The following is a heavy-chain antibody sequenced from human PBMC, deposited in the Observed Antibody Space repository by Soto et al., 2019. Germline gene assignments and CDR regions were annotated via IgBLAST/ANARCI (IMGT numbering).Heavy chain of an antibody. CDR3: AREGCSGGSCYPKLIYGMDV. D-gene: IGHD2-15*01. J-gene: IGHJ6*02. V-gene: IGHV4-31*03. CDR2: IYYSGST. CDR1: GGSISSGGYY. Sequence: SETLSLTCTVSGGSISSGGYYWSWIRQHPGQGLEWIGYIYYSGSTYYNPSLKSRVTISVDTSKNQFSLKLSSVTAADTAVYYCAREGCSGGSCYPKLIYGMDVWGQGTTVTVSS.